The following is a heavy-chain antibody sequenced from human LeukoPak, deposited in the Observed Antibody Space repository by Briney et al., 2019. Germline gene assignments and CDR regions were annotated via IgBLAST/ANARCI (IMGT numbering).Heavy chain of an antibody. CDR3: ARLYPLGGNTVRGYYYYMDV. Sequence: PSESLSLTCTVSGGSINTNYWSWIRQPPGKGLEWIGYIYTSGSTNYSPSLNTRVTISIDKSTNQFSLRLRSVAATDTAVYYCARLYPLGGNTVRGYYYYMDVWGTGTTVTVSS. CDR2: IYTSGST. CDR1: GGSINTNY. V-gene: IGHV4-4*08. D-gene: IGHD4-23*01. J-gene: IGHJ6*03.